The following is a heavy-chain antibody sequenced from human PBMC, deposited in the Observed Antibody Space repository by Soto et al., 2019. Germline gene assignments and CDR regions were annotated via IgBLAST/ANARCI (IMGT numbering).Heavy chain of an antibody. CDR3: ARVPVHDFWSGSPPGWFDP. V-gene: IGHV4-59*01. D-gene: IGHD3-3*01. J-gene: IGHJ5*02. CDR1: GGSISSYY. CDR2: IYYSGST. Sequence: QVQLQELGPGLVKPSETLSLTCTVSGGSISSYYWSWIRQPPGKGLEWIGYIYYSGSTNYNPSLKSRVTISVDTSKNQFSLKLSSVTAADTAVYYCARVPVHDFWSGSPPGWFDPWGQGTLVTVSS.